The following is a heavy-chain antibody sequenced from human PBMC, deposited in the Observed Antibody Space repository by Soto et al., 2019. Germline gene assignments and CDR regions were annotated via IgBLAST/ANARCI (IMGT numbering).Heavy chain of an antibody. V-gene: IGHV4-4*07. D-gene: IGHD6-6*01. Sequence: PSETLSLTCTVSCGSISSYYWSWIRQPAGKGLEWIGRIYTSGSTNYNPSLKSRVTMSVDTSKNQFSLKLSSVTAADTAVYYCARSSIHSSSSASLYYYYGMDVWGQGTTVTV. CDR3: ARSSIHSSSSASLYYYYGMDV. J-gene: IGHJ6*02. CDR2: IYTSGST. CDR1: CGSISSYY.